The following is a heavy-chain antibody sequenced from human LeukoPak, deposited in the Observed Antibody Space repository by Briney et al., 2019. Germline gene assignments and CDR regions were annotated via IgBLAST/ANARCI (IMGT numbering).Heavy chain of an antibody. CDR3: ARSPTYYYTDV. CDR2: ISYDGINK. CDR1: GFTFSNYV. Sequence: GGSLRLSCEASGFTFSNYVIHWVRQAPGKGLEWLAVISYDGINKYYADSVKGRFTISRDQSKTTVDLQMDSLGGADTAVYYCARSPTYYYTDVWGKGTTVTVSS. J-gene: IGHJ6*03. V-gene: IGHV3-30-3*01.